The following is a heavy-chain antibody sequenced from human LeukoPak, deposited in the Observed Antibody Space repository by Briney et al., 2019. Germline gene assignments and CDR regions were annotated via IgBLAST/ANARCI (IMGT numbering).Heavy chain of an antibody. CDR2: IYYSGTT. J-gene: IGHJ4*02. CDR3: AAALTGYADY. D-gene: IGHD3-9*01. CDR1: GRSISSYY. Sequence: PSETLSLTCTVSGRSISSYYWSWIRQTPGKGLEWIGYIYYSGTTNYNPSLKSRVTISADKSKNQFSLKLSSVTAADTAVYYCAAALTGYADYWGRGTPVTVSS. V-gene: IGHV4-59*08.